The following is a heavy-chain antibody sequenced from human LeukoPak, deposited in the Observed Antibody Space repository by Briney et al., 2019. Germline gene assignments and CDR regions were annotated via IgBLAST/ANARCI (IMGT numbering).Heavy chain of an antibody. J-gene: IGHJ4*02. V-gene: IGHV3-30*04. CDR3: VRQDCSAGSCYLDH. CDR1: GFTFNNYA. Sequence: GGSLRLSCAASGFTFNNYAMHWVRQAPGKGLEWMTVISFHGKDKFYADSMKGRLTISRDNSQGTLVMEMNSLRAEDTAVYYCVRQDCSAGSCYLDHWGRGILVTVSS. D-gene: IGHD2-15*01. CDR2: ISFHGKDK.